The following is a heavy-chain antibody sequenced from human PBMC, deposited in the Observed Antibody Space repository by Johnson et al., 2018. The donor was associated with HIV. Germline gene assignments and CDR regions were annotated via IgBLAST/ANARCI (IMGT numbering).Heavy chain of an antibody. D-gene: IGHD1-26*01. Sequence: EVQLVESGGGLVQPGRSLRLSCAASGFTFDDYAMHWVRQAPGKGLESVSGISWNSGSIGYADSVKGRFTISRDNAKNSLYLQMNSLRAEDTAVYYCARDSQWELRPDAFDIWGQGTMVTVSS. J-gene: IGHJ3*02. CDR2: ISWNSGSI. V-gene: IGHV3-9*01. CDR3: ARDSQWELRPDAFDI. CDR1: GFTFDDYA.